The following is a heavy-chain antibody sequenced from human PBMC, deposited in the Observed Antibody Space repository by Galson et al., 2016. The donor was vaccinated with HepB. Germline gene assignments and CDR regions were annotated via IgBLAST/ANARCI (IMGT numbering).Heavy chain of an antibody. CDR3: AHIPTIFGVAIIDY. J-gene: IGHJ4*02. CDR2: IYWNDDK. Sequence: PALVKPPQTLTLTCSFSGFSLNTSGVGVGWIRQPPGRALEWLAVIYWNDDKHFSPSLRSRLTITKDTSKNQGVLTMTNMDPVETGTYYCAHIPTIFGVAIIDYWGQGTLVTVSS. CDR1: GFSLNTSGVG. D-gene: IGHD3-3*01. V-gene: IGHV2-5*01.